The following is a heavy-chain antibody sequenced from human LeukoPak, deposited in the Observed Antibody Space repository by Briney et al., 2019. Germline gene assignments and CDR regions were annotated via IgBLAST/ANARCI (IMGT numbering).Heavy chain of an antibody. CDR2: IKQDGSEK. CDR3: ARDYAGYCSSTSCYTGDWFDP. Sequence: QPGGSLRLSCAASGFTFSSYWMSWVRQAPGKGLEWVANIKQDGSEKYYVDSVKGRFTISRDNAKNSLYLQMNSLRAEDTAVYYCARDYAGYCSSTSCYTGDWFDPWGQGTLVTVSS. CDR1: GFTFSSYW. J-gene: IGHJ5*02. D-gene: IGHD2-2*02. V-gene: IGHV3-7*01.